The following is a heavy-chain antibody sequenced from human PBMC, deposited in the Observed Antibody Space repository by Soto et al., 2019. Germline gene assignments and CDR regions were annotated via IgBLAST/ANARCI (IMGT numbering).Heavy chain of an antibody. J-gene: IGHJ4*02. CDR1: GYAFTAYG. V-gene: IGHV1-18*01. D-gene: IGHD3-22*01. CDR3: ARGPDYYDSTGYSDY. Sequence: ASVKVSCKASGYAFTAYGISWVRQAPGQGLEWMGWVSAYNGNTNNAQKLQGRVTLTTDTSTSTAYMELTSLRSDDTAVYYCARGPDYYDSTGYSDYWGQGTLVTVSS. CDR2: VSAYNGNT.